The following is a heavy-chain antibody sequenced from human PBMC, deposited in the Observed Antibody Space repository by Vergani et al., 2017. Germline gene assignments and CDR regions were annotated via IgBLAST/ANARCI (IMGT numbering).Heavy chain of an antibody. CDR3: AKDVRGSYYYGMDV. CDR2: ISWNSGSI. Sequence: EVQLVESGGGLVQPGGSLRLSCAASGFSLSRFWMSWVRQAPEKGLEWVSGISWNSGSIGYADSVKGRFTISRDNAKNSLYLQMNSLRAEDMALYYCAKDVRGSYYYGMDVWGQGTTVTVSS. J-gene: IGHJ6*02. V-gene: IGHV3-9*03. CDR1: GFSLSRFW.